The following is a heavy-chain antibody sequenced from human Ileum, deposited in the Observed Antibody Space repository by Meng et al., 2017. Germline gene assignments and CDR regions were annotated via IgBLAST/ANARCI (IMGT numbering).Heavy chain of an antibody. CDR3: ARHGGYYQGF. CDR2: ISHSGST. Sequence: GRRRGAGRGRGEASGARSLTGAGARGAIPRGTDWGWVRLPPGKGLEWIGQISHSGSTFYNPSLKSRVTMSVDKSKSQFSLMLTSVTAADTAVYYCARHGGYYQGFWGQGTLVTVSS. J-gene: IGHJ4*02. CDR1: RGAIPRGTD. D-gene: IGHD4-23*01. V-gene: IGHV4-4*02.